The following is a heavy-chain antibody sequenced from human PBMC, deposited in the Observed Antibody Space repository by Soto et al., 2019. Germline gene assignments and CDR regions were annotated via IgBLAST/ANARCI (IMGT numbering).Heavy chain of an antibody. CDR1: IFTFSSYA. D-gene: IGHD6-19*01. Sequence: WRSLRLSCSASIFTFSSYAMHWVRQSPGKGLEYVSGVSSNGESTYHADSVKGRFTISRDNSKNTLYLQMGSLRVEDTAIYYCVKSATIAVAATDYFDYWGQGTLVTVSS. CDR3: VKSATIAVAATDYFDY. V-gene: IGHV3-64D*06. J-gene: IGHJ4*02. CDR2: VSSNGEST.